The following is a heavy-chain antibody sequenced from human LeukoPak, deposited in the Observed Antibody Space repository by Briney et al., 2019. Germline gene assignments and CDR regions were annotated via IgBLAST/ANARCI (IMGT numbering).Heavy chain of an antibody. CDR2: IYYSGST. D-gene: IGHD1-26*01. J-gene: IGHJ5*02. Sequence: SETLSLTCTVSGGSISSYYWSWIRQPPGKGLEWIGYIYYSGSTNYNPSLKSRVTISVDTSNNQFSLKLSSVTAADTAVYYCARQELKVNWFDPWGQGTLVTVSS. V-gene: IGHV4-59*08. CDR1: GGSISSYY. CDR3: ARQELKVNWFDP.